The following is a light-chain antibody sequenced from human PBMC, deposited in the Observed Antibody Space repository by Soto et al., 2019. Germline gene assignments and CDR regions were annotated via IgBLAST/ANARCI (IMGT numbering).Light chain of an antibody. Sequence: QSVLTQPRSVSGSPGQSVTISCTGTSSDVGSYDYVSWYQQYSGKAPKLMIYDVSERPSGVPDRFSGSKSGNTASLTISGLQAEDEADYYCCSYAGTYTLFGGGTQLTVL. CDR2: DVS. V-gene: IGLV2-11*01. CDR1: SSDVGSYDY. J-gene: IGLJ2*01. CDR3: CSYAGTYTL.